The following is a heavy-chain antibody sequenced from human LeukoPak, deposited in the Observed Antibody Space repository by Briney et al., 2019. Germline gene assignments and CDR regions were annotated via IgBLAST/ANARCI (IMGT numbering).Heavy chain of an antibody. V-gene: IGHV1-2*02. Sequence: GASVTLSCKASGYTFTGYYMHWIRQAPGQGLEWMGWINPNSGSPNYAQKFQGRVTMTRDTSISTSYMELSRLRSDDTAVYYCARGPFYRDYLDYWGQGTMVTVSS. CDR3: ARGPFYRDYLDY. J-gene: IGHJ4*02. CDR2: INPNSGSP. CDR1: GYTFTGYY. D-gene: IGHD2/OR15-2a*01.